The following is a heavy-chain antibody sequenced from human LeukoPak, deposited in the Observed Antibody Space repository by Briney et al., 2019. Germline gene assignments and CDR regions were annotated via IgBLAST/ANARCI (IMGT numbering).Heavy chain of an antibody. CDR3: ARDQEAFDY. CDR1: GGSISSGGYS. J-gene: IGHJ4*02. CDR2: IYHSGST. V-gene: IGHV4-30-2*01. Sequence: SETLSLTCAVSGGSISSGGYSWSWIRQPPGKGLEWIGYIYHSGSTYYNPSLKSRVTISVDRSKNQFSLKLSSVTAADTAVYYCARDQEAFDYWGQGTLVTVSS.